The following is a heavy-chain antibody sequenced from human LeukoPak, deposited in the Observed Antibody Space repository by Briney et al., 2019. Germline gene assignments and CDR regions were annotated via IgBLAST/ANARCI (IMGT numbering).Heavy chain of an antibody. D-gene: IGHD1-20*01. J-gene: IGHJ5*02. Sequence: SQTLSLTCAISGDSVSSNSAAWNWIRQSPSRGLEWLGRTYYRSKWYNDYAVSVKSRITINPDTSKNQFSLQLNSVTPVDTAVYYCARDRAYNWRTKGSGWFDPWGQGTLVTVSS. CDR3: ARDRAYNWRTKGSGWFDP. V-gene: IGHV6-1*01. CDR2: TYYRSKWYN. CDR1: GDSVSSNSAA.